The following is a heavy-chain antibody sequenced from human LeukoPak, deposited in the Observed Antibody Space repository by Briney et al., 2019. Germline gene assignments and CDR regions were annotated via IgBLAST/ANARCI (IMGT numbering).Heavy chain of an antibody. CDR1: GFTFSDYA. J-gene: IGHJ4*02. CDR2: ISGSGGST. CDR3: AKRLPTVGATKGFDY. V-gene: IGHV3-23*01. Sequence: AGGSLRLSCAASGFTFSDYAMNWVRQAPGKGLEWVSAISGSGGSTYYADSVKGRFTISRDNSKNTLYLQMNGLRAEDTAVYYCAKRLPTVGATKGFDYWGQGTLVTVSS. D-gene: IGHD1-26*01.